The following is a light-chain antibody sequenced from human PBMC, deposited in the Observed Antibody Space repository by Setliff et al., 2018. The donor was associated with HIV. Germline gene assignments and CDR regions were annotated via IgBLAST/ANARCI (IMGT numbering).Light chain of an antibody. CDR2: EVS. CDR3: SSYGGNNNLV. V-gene: IGLV2-14*01. J-gene: IGLJ3*02. Sequence: QSVLAQPASVSGSPGQSITISCTGTRSDVGAYNYVSWYQQHPGKAPKLMIYEVSNRPSGVSNRFSGSKSGNTASLTISGLQAEDEADYFCSSYGGNNNLVFGGGTKVTVL. CDR1: RSDVGAYNY.